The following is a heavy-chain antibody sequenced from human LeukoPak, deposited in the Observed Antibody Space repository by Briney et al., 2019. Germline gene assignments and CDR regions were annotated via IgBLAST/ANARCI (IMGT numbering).Heavy chain of an antibody. CDR2: IYSSGTT. V-gene: IGHV3-66*01. CDR3: ARVIVGATHFDY. D-gene: IGHD1-26*01. Sequence: GGSLRLSCAGSGFTVSSNYMSWVRQAPGKGLEWVSVIYSSGTTYYADSVKGRFTISRDNSKNTLYLQMNNLRAEDTAVYYCARVIVGATHFDYWGQGTLVTVSS. J-gene: IGHJ4*02. CDR1: GFTVSSNY.